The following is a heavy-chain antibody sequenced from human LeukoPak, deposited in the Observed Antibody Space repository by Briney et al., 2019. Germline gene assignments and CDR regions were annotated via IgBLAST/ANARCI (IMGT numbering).Heavy chain of an antibody. CDR1: GFTFSSYD. J-gene: IGHJ3*02. Sequence: GGSLRLSCAASGFTFSSYDMHWVRQATGKGLEWVSAIGTAGDTYYPGSVKGRFTISRENAKNSLYLQMNSLRAGDTAVYYCARSERSDDAFDIWGQGTMVTVSS. V-gene: IGHV3-13*01. CDR2: IGTAGDT. CDR3: ARSERSDDAFDI.